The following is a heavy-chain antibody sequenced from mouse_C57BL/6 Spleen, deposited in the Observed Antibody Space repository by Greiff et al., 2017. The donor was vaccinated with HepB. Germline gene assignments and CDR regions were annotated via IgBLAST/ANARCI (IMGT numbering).Heavy chain of an antibody. CDR3: ARSDSNYRYFEV. CDR1: GYTFTSYW. V-gene: IGHV1-50*01. D-gene: IGHD2-5*01. CDR2: IDPSDSYT. Sequence: QVQLQQPGAELVKPGASVKLSCKASGYTFTSYWMQWVKQRPGQGLEWIGEIDPSDSYTNYNQKFKGKATWTVDTSSSTAYMQLSSLTSEDSAVYYCARSDSNYRYFEVWGTGTTVTVSS. J-gene: IGHJ1*03.